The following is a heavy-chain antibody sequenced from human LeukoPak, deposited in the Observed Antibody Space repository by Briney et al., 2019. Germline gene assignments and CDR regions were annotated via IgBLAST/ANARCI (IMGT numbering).Heavy chain of an antibody. D-gene: IGHD2-2*01. CDR3: AKDALWEYCSGTSCYGGYFDY. V-gene: IGHV3-30-3*01. CDR2: ISYDGSNK. J-gene: IGHJ4*02. Sequence: PGGSLRLSCAASGFTFSSYAMHWVRQAPSKGLEWVAVISYDGSNKYYADSVKGRFTISRDNSKNTLYLQMNSLRAEDTAVYYCAKDALWEYCSGTSCYGGYFDYWGQGTLVTVSS. CDR1: GFTFSSYA.